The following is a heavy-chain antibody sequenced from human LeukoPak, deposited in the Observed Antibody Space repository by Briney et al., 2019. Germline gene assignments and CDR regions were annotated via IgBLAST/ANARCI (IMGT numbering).Heavy chain of an antibody. D-gene: IGHD2-2*02. J-gene: IGHJ6*02. Sequence: GGSLRLSCAASGFTFSSYSMNWVRQAPGKGLEWVSSISSSSSYIYYADSVKGRFTISRDNAKNSLYLQMNSLRAEDTAVYYCARDRYCSSTSCYNYYYYGMDVWGQGTTVTVSS. CDR3: ARDRYCSSTSCYNYYYYGMDV. CDR2: ISSSSSYI. CDR1: GFTFSSYS. V-gene: IGHV3-21*04.